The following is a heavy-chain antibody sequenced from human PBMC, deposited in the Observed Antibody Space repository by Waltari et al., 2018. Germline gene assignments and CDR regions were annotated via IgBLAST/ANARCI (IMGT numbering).Heavy chain of an antibody. CDR1: GGTFSSYA. CDR3: ARAQSGIAAPLDY. J-gene: IGHJ4*02. V-gene: IGHV1-69*10. CDR2: IIPILGIA. Sequence: QVQLVQSGAEVKKPGSSVKVSCKASGGTFSSYAIGWVRQAPGQGLEWMGGIIPILGIANYAQKFQGRVTITADKSTSTAYMELSSLRSEDTAVYYCARAQSGIAAPLDYWGQGTLVTVSS. D-gene: IGHD6-13*01.